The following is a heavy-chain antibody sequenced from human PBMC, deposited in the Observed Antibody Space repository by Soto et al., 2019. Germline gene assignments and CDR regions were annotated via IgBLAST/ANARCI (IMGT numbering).Heavy chain of an antibody. CDR1: GGSISSYY. Sequence: PSETLSLTCTVSGGSISSYYWSWIRQPPGKGLEWIGYIYYSGSTNYNPSLKSRVTISVDTSKNQFSLKLSSVTAADTAVYYCAREGYFDWFHNWFDPWGQGTLVTVSS. CDR2: IYYSGST. V-gene: IGHV4-59*01. CDR3: AREGYFDWFHNWFDP. J-gene: IGHJ5*02. D-gene: IGHD3-9*01.